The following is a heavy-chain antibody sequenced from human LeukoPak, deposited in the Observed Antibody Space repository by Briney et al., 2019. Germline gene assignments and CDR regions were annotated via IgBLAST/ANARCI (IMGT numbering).Heavy chain of an antibody. D-gene: IGHD4-11*01. J-gene: IGHJ3*02. CDR1: GFTVSSKY. Sequence: GGSLRLSCAASGFTVSSKYMSWVRQAPGKGLEWVGRTRNKANSYTTEYAASVKGRFTISRDDSKNSLFLQMNSLKTEDTAVYYCSRDVSTVPGSSAFDMWGQGTMVTVSS. V-gene: IGHV3-72*01. CDR3: SRDVSTVPGSSAFDM. CDR2: TRNKANSYTT.